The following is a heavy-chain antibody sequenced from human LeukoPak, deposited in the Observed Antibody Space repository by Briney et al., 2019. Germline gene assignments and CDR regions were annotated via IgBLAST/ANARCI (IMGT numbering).Heavy chain of an antibody. CDR1: GGSFSGYD. D-gene: IGHD3-10*01. J-gene: IGHJ3*02. CDR3: ARGYLWFGELLSYDAFDI. V-gene: IGHV4-34*01. CDR2: INHSGST. Sequence: SETLSLTCAVYGGSFSGYDWSWIRQPPGKGLEWIGEINHSGSTNYNPSLKSRVTISVDTSKNQFSLKLSSVTAADTAVYYCARGYLWFGELLSYDAFDIWGQGTMVTVSS.